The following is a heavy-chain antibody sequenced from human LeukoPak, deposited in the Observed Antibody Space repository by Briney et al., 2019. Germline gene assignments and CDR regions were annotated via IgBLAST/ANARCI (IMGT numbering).Heavy chain of an antibody. Sequence: GGSLRLSCAASGFIFSTYGMHWVRQAPGKGLEWVAVISYDGSNKLYADSVKGRFTISRDNSKNTLHLQMNSLRPEDTAVYYCARGIAAAGRQAIYYFDYWGQGTLVTVSS. CDR1: GFIFSTYG. V-gene: IGHV3-30*03. J-gene: IGHJ4*02. D-gene: IGHD6-13*01. CDR2: ISYDGSNK. CDR3: ARGIAAAGRQAIYYFDY.